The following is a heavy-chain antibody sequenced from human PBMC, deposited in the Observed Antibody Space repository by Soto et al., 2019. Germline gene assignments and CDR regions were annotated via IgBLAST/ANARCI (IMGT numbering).Heavy chain of an antibody. V-gene: IGHV3-23*01. CDR2: ISGSGGST. D-gene: IGHD3-3*01. CDR3: AKMDFGAKIDY. J-gene: IGHJ4*02. CDR1: GFTFSSYA. Sequence: PGGCLGLSCAASGFTFSSYAMTWVRQAPGKGLEWVSAISGSGGSTYYADSVKGRFTISRDNSKNTLYLQMNSLRAEDTAVYYSAKMDFGAKIDYWGQGTLVTVSS.